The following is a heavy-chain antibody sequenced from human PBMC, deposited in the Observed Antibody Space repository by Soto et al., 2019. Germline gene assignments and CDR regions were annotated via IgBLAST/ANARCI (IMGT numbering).Heavy chain of an antibody. CDR1: GGSFSGYY. CDR2: INHSGST. J-gene: IGHJ4*02. Sequence: SETLSLTCAVYGGSFSGYYWSWIRQPPGKGLEWIGEINHSGSTNYNPSLKSRVTISVDTSKNQFSLKLSSVTAADTAVYYCASRLGFGDPPGFWGQGTLVTVSS. CDR3: ASRLGFGDPPGF. V-gene: IGHV4-34*01. D-gene: IGHD3-10*01.